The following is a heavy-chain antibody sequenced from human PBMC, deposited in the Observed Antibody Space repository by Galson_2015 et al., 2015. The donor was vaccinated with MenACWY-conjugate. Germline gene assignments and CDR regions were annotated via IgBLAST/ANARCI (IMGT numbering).Heavy chain of an antibody. CDR2: ILPIFDAT. D-gene: IGHD1-26*01. V-gene: IGHV1-69*06. Sequence: SVKVSCKASGDTFNRFAVSWLRQAPGQGPEWMGGILPIFDATDYAPKFQGRVTITADKSTSTAFMELGSLRSEDTAIYYCARVPSVGATKTEYHFDYWGQGTLVTVSS. CDR1: GDTFNRFA. J-gene: IGHJ4*02. CDR3: ARVPSVGATKTEYHFDY.